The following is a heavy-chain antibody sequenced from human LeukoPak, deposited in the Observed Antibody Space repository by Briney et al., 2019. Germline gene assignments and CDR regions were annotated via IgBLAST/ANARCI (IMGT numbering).Heavy chain of an antibody. CDR1: GFTFSSHA. J-gene: IGHJ4*02. D-gene: IGHD6-13*01. CDR2: ISYDGSNK. V-gene: IGHV3-30-3*01. CDR3: ARGPKQQLVD. Sequence: GGSLRLSCAASGFTFSSHAMHWVRQAPGKGLEWVAVISYDGSNKYYADSVKGRFTISRDNSKNTLYLQMNSLRAEDTAVYYCARGPKQQLVDWGQGTLVTVSS.